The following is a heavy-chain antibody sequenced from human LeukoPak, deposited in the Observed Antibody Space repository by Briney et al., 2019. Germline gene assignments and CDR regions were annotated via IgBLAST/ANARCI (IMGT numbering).Heavy chain of an antibody. J-gene: IGHJ3*02. CDR1: GGSFSANY. CDR2: IYHSGST. D-gene: IGHD3-22*01. CDR3: AREIHYDSSGQRSLHAFDI. V-gene: IGHV4-34*01. Sequence: SETLSLTCAVYGGSFSANYWSWIRQPPGKGLEWIGEIYHSGSTSYNPSLKSRVTISVDTSKNQFSLKLSSVTAADTALYYCAREIHYDSSGQRSLHAFDIWGQGTMVTVSS.